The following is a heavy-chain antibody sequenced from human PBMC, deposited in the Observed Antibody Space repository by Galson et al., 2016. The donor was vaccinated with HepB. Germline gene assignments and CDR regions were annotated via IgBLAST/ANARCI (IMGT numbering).Heavy chain of an antibody. CDR2: ISYDGNNK. D-gene: IGHD5-24*01. CDR1: GFMFSSYG. J-gene: IGHJ6*04. Sequence: SLRLSCAASGFMFSSYGMHWVRPAPGKGLQWVAVISYDGNNKYYADSLKGRFTISRDNSKYTLYLQMNSLRPEDTAVYYCAKKGDASNYNYYGVAVWGKGTMVTVSS. V-gene: IGHV3-30*18. CDR3: AKKGDASNYNYYGVAV.